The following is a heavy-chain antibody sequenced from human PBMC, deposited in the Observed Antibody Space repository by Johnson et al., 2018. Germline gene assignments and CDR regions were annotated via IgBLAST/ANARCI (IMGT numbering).Heavy chain of an antibody. J-gene: IGHJ1*01. CDR2: ISWNSGSI. D-gene: IGHD3-3*01. Sequence: VQLVESGGGLVQHGRSLRLSCAASGFTFDDYAMHWVRQAPGKGPEWVSGISWNSGSIGYADSVEGRFTISRDNAKNSLYLQMNSLRPEDKALYYCAKAPVGWLGEGAEDFQHWGQGTLVTVSS. CDR3: AKAPVGWLGEGAEDFQH. V-gene: IGHV3-9*01. CDR1: GFTFDDYA.